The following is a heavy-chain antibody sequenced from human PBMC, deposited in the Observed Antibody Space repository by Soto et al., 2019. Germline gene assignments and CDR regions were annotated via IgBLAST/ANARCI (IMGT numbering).Heavy chain of an antibody. J-gene: IGHJ4*02. CDR1: GFTFSSYG. Sequence: LRLSCAASGFTFSSYGMHWVRQAPGKGLEWVAVIWYDGSNKYYADSVKGRFTISRDNSKNTLYLQMNSLRAEDTAVYYCARDRYSYGPYFDYWGQGTLVTVSS. CDR2: IWYDGSNK. CDR3: ARDRYSYGPYFDY. D-gene: IGHD5-18*01. V-gene: IGHV3-33*01.